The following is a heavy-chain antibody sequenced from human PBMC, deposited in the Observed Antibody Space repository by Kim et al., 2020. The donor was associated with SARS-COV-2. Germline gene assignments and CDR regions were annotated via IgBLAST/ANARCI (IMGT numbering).Heavy chain of an antibody. Sequence: SETLSLTCTVSGGSISSSYWSWIRKPPGKGLEWIGFIYYSGSTNYNSSLTSRVTISVDTSTNQFYLTLSSVTAADTAVYYCTRRKYYYYMDVWGKGTTVTVSS. CDR3: TRRKYYYYMDV. CDR2: IYYSGST. V-gene: IGHV4-59*01. CDR1: GGSISSSY. J-gene: IGHJ6*03.